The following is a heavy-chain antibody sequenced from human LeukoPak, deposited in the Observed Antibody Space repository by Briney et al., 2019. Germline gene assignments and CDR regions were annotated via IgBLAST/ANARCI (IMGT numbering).Heavy chain of an antibody. V-gene: IGHV4-34*12. J-gene: IGHJ4*02. CDR1: GESFSGYY. CDR3: ARIPRRDGYKSD. Sequence: SETLSLTCAVYGESFSGYYWSWLRWPPGKGLERIGEIIYSGSTNYNPSLKSRVTISVDTSKNQFSLKLSSVTAADTAVYDCARIPRRDGYKSDWGQGTLVTVSS. CDR2: IIYSGST. D-gene: IGHD5-24*01.